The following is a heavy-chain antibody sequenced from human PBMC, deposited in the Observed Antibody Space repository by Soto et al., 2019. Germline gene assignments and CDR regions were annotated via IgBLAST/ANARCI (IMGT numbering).Heavy chain of an antibody. D-gene: IGHD2-15*01. V-gene: IGHV1-18*01. CDR2: ISAYNGNT. Sequence: ASVKVSCKASGYTFTSYGISWVRQAPGQGLEWMGWISAYNGNTNYAQKLQGRVTMTRDTSISTAYMELSRLRSDDTAVYYCARGQGYCSGGSCAGGVDYWGQGTLVTVSS. CDR3: ARGQGYCSGGSCAGGVDY. J-gene: IGHJ4*02. CDR1: GYTFTSYG.